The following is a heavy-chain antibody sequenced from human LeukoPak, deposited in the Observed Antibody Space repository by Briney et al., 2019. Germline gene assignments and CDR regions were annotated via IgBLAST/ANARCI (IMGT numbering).Heavy chain of an antibody. CDR2: IGSDYKT. D-gene: IGHD7-27*01. CDR3: ANSWGSGDYYYGMDV. V-gene: IGHV3-23*01. CDR1: GFTFSGFA. Sequence: PGGSLRLSCAASGFTFSGFAMTWVRQAPGKGLEWVSSIGSDYKTHYSESVKGRFAISRDNSKSTLFLQMNSLRAEDTAVYYCANSWGSGDYYYGMDVWGQGTTVTVSS. J-gene: IGHJ6*02.